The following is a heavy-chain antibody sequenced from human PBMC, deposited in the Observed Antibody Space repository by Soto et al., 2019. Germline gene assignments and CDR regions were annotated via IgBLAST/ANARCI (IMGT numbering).Heavy chain of an antibody. V-gene: IGHV6-1*01. Sequence: SQTLSLTCVISGDSVSSKSAAWNWIRQSPSRGLEWLGRTYYRSKWSTDYAVSMKSRIAINPDTSKNHFSLQLSSVTAADTAMYYCARVPIACTSASCYNHYYYSMDVWGQGTTVTVSS. J-gene: IGHJ6*02. CDR1: GDSVSSKSAA. D-gene: IGHD2-2*02. CDR2: TYYRSKWST. CDR3: ARVPIACTSASCYNHYYYSMDV.